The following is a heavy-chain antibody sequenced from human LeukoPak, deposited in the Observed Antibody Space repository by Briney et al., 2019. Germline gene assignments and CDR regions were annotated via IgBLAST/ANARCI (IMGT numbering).Heavy chain of an antibody. D-gene: IGHD6-13*01. CDR2: ISWNSGSI. CDR3: AKARGSSSWYWFDP. J-gene: IGHJ5*02. Sequence: GRSLRLSCAASGFTFDDYAMHWVRQAPGKGLEWVSGISWNSGSIGYADSVKGRFTISRDNAKNSLYLQMNSLRAEDTALYYCAKARGSSSWYWFDPWGQGTQVTVSS. V-gene: IGHV3-9*01. CDR1: GFTFDDYA.